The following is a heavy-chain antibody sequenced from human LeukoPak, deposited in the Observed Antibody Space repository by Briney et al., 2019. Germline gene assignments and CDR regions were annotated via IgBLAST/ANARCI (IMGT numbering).Heavy chain of an antibody. Sequence: GGSLRLSCAASGFTFSSYSMNWVRQAPGKGLEWVSSISSSSSSIYYADSVKGRFTISRDNSENTLYLQMNSLRAEDTAVYYCAKGKVVRGIVGATDYWGQGTLVTVSS. J-gene: IGHJ4*02. D-gene: IGHD1-26*01. CDR1: GFTFSSYS. CDR3: AKGKVVRGIVGATDY. V-gene: IGHV3-21*04. CDR2: ISSSSSSI.